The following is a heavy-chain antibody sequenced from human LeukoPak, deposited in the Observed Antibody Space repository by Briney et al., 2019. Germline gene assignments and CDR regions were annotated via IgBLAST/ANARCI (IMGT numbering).Heavy chain of an antibody. J-gene: IGHJ4*02. CDR1: GYTFTSYY. CDR2: INPSGGST. V-gene: IGHV1-46*01. D-gene: IGHD1-26*01. Sequence: ASVKVSCKASGYTFTSYYMHWVRQAPGQGLEWMGIINPSGGSTSYAQKFQGRVTMTRDMSTSTVYVELSSLRSEDTAVYYCAREDGVGATGVDYWGQGTLVTVSS. CDR3: AREDGVGATGVDY.